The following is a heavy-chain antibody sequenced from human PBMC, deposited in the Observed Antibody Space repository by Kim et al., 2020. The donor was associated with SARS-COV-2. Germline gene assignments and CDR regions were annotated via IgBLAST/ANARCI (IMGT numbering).Heavy chain of an antibody. J-gene: IGHJ5*02. CDR2: ISGSGGST. CDR1: GFTFSSYA. V-gene: IGHV3-23*01. Sequence: WGSLRLSCAASGFTFSSYAMSWVRQAPGKGLEWVSAISGSGGSTYYADSVKGRFTISRDNSKNTLYLQMNSLRAEDTAVYYCSKEISVLRYFDWVNWFDPWGQGTLVTVSS. CDR3: SKEISVLRYFDWVNWFDP. D-gene: IGHD3-9*01.